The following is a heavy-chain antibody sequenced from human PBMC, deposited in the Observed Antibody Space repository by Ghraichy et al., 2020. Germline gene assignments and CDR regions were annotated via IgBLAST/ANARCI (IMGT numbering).Heavy chain of an antibody. Sequence: GALRLTCAVSGFTFSSSNMNWVRQAPGKGLEWVSFISSTSNTINYADSVEGRFTISRDNAKNSLYLQMNSLRDEDTAVYYCANSLSSSSDFDYWGQGTLVTVSS. CDR1: GFTFSSSN. D-gene: IGHD6-13*01. V-gene: IGHV3-48*02. CDR2: ISSTSNTI. J-gene: IGHJ4*02. CDR3: ANSLSSSSDFDY.